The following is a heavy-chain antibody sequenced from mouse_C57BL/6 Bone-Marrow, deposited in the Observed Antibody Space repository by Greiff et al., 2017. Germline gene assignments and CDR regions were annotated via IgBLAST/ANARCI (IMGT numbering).Heavy chain of an antibody. Sequence: VQLQQPGAELVRPGTSVKLSCKASGYTFTSYWMHWVKQRPGQGLEWIGVIDPSDSYTNYNQKFKGKATLTVDTSSSTAYMQLNSLTSEDSAVYYCARSHYYYGSAWFAYWGQGTLVTVSA. CDR1: GYTFTSYW. D-gene: IGHD1-1*01. CDR3: ARSHYYYGSAWFAY. J-gene: IGHJ3*01. V-gene: IGHV1-59*01. CDR2: IDPSDSYT.